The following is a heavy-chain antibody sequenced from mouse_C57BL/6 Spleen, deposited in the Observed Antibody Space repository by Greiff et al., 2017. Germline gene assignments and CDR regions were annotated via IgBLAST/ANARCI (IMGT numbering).Heavy chain of an antibody. CDR3: ARYYGSSSWYFDV. CDR1: GYTFTSYW. D-gene: IGHD1-1*01. CDR2: IDPSDSYT. Sequence: QVQLQQPGAELVRPGTSVKLSCKASGYTFTSYWMHWVKQRPGQGLEWIGVIDPSDSYTNYNQKFKGKATLTVDTSSSTAYMQLSSLTSEDSAVYYCARYYGSSSWYFDVWGTGTTVTVSS. J-gene: IGHJ1*03. V-gene: IGHV1-59*01.